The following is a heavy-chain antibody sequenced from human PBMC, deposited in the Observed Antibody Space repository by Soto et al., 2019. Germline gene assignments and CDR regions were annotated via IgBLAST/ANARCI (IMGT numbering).Heavy chain of an antibody. Sequence: SETLSLTCTFSGGSISDYYWSWIRQPPGKGLEWIGYIYYSGSTNYNPSLKSRVTISVDTSKNQFSLKLSSVTAADTAVYYCARGLRDYYGSGSLYYYGMDVWGQGTTVTVSS. CDR3: ARGLRDYYGSGSLYYYGMDV. V-gene: IGHV4-59*01. J-gene: IGHJ6*02. CDR1: GGSISDYY. D-gene: IGHD3-10*01. CDR2: IYYSGST.